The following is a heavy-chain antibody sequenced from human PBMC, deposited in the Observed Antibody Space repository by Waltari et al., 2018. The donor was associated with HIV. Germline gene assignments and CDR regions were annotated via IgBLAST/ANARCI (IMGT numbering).Heavy chain of an antibody. CDR2: IWYDGSKK. CDR1: GFPFRTSC. J-gene: IGHJ4*02. D-gene: IGHD6-19*01. V-gene: IGHV3-33*01. CDR3: VRGWAPPPGMAVTDKYFDY. Sequence: QVQLVESGGGVVQPGRSLSLSCAASGFPFRTSCLPCVHQAPGKGLEWVAVIWYDGSKKYYADSVKGRFTISRDNSKNTWYLHMNSLRAEDTAVFYCVRGWAPPPGMAVTDKYFDYWGQGVLVTVSS.